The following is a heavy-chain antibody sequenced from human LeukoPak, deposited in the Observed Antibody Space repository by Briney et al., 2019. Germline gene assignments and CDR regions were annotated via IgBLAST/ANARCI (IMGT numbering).Heavy chain of an antibody. CDR1: GYTFRNYD. Sequence: ASVKVSCKASGYTFRNYDINWVRQATGQGLEWMGWMNPNSGNTGFAQKFQDRVSMTRDTSINTAYMELTSLRSGDTAVYYCARATPGGLHGYSFDYWGQGTVVTVYS. V-gene: IGHV1-8*02. J-gene: IGHJ4*02. D-gene: IGHD5-24*01. CDR2: MNPNSGNT. CDR3: ARATPGGLHGYSFDY.